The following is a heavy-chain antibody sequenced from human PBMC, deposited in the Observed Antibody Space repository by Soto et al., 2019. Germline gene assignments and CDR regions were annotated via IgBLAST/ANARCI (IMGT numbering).Heavy chain of an antibody. CDR2: VDPNDSFA. CDR1: EYSFRIYW. J-gene: IGHJ4*02. Sequence: GESLKISCQAFEYSFRIYWISWVRQKPGAGLEWMGRVDPNDSFATYSPSFEGHVSISVDKSTNIVYLQWRSLRASDTATYYCARHQSGSGNSNFDFWGQGTPATVSS. CDR3: ARHQSGSGNSNFDF. V-gene: IGHV5-10-1*01. D-gene: IGHD3-10*01.